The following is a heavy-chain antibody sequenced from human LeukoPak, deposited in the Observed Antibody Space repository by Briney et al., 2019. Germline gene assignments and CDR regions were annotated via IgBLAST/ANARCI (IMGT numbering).Heavy chain of an antibody. Sequence: GGSLRLSCAASGFTFSNYAMHWVRQTPGKGLEYVSAISNNGGSTSCADFVKGRFTISRDNSKNTLYLQMGSLTTEDMAVYYCARDHLFGELSPTAPQAPFDYWGQGTLVTVSS. CDR3: ARDHLFGELSPTAPQAPFDY. CDR1: GFTFSNYA. D-gene: IGHD3-10*02. J-gene: IGHJ4*02. V-gene: IGHV3-64*02. CDR2: ISNNGGST.